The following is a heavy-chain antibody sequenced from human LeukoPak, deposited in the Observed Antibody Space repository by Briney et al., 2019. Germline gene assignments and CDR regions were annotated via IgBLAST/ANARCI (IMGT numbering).Heavy chain of an antibody. CDR2: SIPIFGTA. CDR1: GGTFSSYA. V-gene: IGHV1-69*13. J-gene: IGHJ4*02. CDR3: ARATYSSSWYDY. Sequence: ASVKVSCKASGGTFSSYAISWVRQAPGQGLEWMGGSIPIFGTANYAQKFQGRVTITADESTSTAYMELSSLRSEDTAVYYCARATYSSSWYDYWGQGTLVTVSS. D-gene: IGHD6-13*01.